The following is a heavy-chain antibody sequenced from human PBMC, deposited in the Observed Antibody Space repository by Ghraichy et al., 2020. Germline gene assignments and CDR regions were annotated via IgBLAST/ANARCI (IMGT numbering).Heavy chain of an antibody. CDR2: ISGTTGNA. D-gene: IGHD3-9*01. J-gene: IGHJ4*02. CDR3: AKRNYFDSSGLPTFEY. CDR1: GFTFSSSA. Sequence: GGSLRLSCAASGFTFSSSAMSWVRQAPVKGLEWLSTISGTTGNANYADSVKGRFTVSRDNSKNTLYLQMNSLIAEDTAVYYCAKRNYFDSSGLPTFEYWGQVTLVTVSS. V-gene: IGHV3-23*01.